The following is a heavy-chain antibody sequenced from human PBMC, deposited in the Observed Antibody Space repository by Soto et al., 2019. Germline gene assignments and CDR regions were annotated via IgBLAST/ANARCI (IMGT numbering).Heavy chain of an antibody. CDR1: GYTFTNYG. D-gene: IGHD1-7*01. CDR2: NSVYNGNT. J-gene: IGHJ6*02. Sequence: ASVKVSCKASGYTFTNYGISWVRQAPGQGLEWMGWNSVYNGNTNYAQKIQGRVTMTTDTSTTTAYMELRSLRSDDTAVYYCAREGSRTTVYYGLDVWGQGTTVTVSS. V-gene: IGHV1-18*04. CDR3: AREGSRTTVYYGLDV.